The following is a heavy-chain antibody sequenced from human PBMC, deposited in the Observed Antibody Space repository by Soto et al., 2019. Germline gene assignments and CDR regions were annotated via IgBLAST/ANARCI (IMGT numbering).Heavy chain of an antibody. CDR2: VYWDDTK. D-gene: IGHD4-17*01. Sequence: QITLKESGPTLVKPTQPLTLTCTFSGFSLSTSGVGVGWIRQPPGKALEWLAVVYWDDTKHYSPSLKSRLTITKDTSKNQVVLTMTNMDPVDTATYFCAHKGYGDYPLDYWGQGTLVTVSS. CDR3: AHKGYGDYPLDY. V-gene: IGHV2-5*02. J-gene: IGHJ4*02. CDR1: GFSLSTSGVG.